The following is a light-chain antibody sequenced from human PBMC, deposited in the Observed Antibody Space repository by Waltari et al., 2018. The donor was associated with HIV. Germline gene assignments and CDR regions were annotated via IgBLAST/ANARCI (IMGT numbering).Light chain of an antibody. V-gene: IGKV1-39*01. CDR3: QQTYSAPWT. Sequence: DIQMTQSPSSLSASVGDRGVVTCRANQTISKFLNWYQHKPGKAPNLLISSASNLHGGVPSRFGGSGSGTDFALTITSLQPEDFALYYCQQTYSAPWTFGQGTKIDIK. CDR2: SAS. CDR1: QTISKF. J-gene: IGKJ1*01.